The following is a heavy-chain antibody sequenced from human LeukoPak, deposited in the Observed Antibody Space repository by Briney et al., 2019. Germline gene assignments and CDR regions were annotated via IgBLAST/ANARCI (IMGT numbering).Heavy chain of an antibody. CDR3: ARDTSNTYYYDSSDPDAFDI. V-gene: IGHV3-21*01. D-gene: IGHD3-22*01. CDR2: ISSSSSYI. CDR1: GFTFSSYR. J-gene: IGHJ3*02. Sequence: AGGSLRLSCAASGFTFSSYRMNWVRQAPGKGLEWVSSISSSSSYIYYADSVKGRFTISRDNAKNSLYLQMNSLRAEDTAVYYCARDTSNTYYYDSSDPDAFDIWGQGTMVTVSS.